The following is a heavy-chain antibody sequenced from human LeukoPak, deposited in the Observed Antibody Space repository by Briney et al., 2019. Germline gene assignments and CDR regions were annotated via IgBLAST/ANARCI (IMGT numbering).Heavy chain of an antibody. J-gene: IGHJ4*02. V-gene: IGHV3-30*03. CDR2: MSYDGSNI. D-gene: IGHD6-13*01. CDR1: GFIFTSYG. CDR3: ARGSRREGFDY. Sequence: GGSLRLSCAASGFIFTSYGMHWVRQAPGKGLEWVAVMSYDGSNINYVDSVRGRFTISGDTSKSTLYLQMDSLRAEDTAVYYCARGSRREGFDYWGQGTLVTVSS.